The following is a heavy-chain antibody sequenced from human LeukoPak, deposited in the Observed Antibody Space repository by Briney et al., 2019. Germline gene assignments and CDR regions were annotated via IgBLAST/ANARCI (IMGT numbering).Heavy chain of an antibody. CDR3: ARGRGQTTSSYFDY. D-gene: IGHD4-4*01. CDR1: GGSFSGYY. V-gene: IGHV4-34*01. CDR2: INHSGST. J-gene: IGHJ4*02. Sequence: SETLSLTCAVYGGSFSGYYWSWIRQPPGKGLEWIGEINHSGSTNYNPSLKSRVTISVDTSKNQFSLKLSSVTAADTAVYYCARGRGQTTSSYFDYWGQGTLVTVSS.